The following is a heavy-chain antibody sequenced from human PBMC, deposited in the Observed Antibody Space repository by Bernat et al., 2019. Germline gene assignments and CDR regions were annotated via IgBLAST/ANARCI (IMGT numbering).Heavy chain of an antibody. D-gene: IGHD3-3*01. Sequence: QVQLVESGGGVVQPGRSLRLSCAASGFTFSSYGMHWVRQAPGKGLEWVAVIWYDGSNKYYADSVKGRFTISRDNSKNTLYLQMNSLRAEDTAVYYCAKDKGFTIFGVVIPLFDYWGQGTLVTVSS. V-gene: IGHV3-33*06. J-gene: IGHJ4*02. CDR3: AKDKGFTIFGVVIPLFDY. CDR2: IWYDGSNK. CDR1: GFTFSSYG.